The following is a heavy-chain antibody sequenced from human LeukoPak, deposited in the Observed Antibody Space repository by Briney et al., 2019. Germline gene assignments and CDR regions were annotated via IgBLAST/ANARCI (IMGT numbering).Heavy chain of an antibody. V-gene: IGHV3-30*02. Sequence: PGGSLRLSCAASGFTFSSYGMHWVRQAPGKGLEWVAFIRYDGSNKYYADSVKGRFTISRDNSKNTLYLQMNSLKTEDTAVYYCTRGKGDQGWYWGQGTLVTVSS. CDR2: IRYDGSNK. CDR1: GFTFSSYG. D-gene: IGHD2-15*01. J-gene: IGHJ4*02. CDR3: TRGKGDQGWY.